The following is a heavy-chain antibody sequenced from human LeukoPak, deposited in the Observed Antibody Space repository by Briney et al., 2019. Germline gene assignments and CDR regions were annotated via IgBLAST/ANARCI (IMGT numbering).Heavy chain of an antibody. D-gene: IGHD3-10*01. CDR1: GFTFSSYA. CDR2: ISGSGGST. V-gene: IGHV3-23*01. Sequence: TGGSLRLSCAASGFTFSSYAMSWVRQAPGKGLEWVSAISGSGGSTYYADSVKGRFTISRDNSKNTLYLQMNSLRAEDTAVYYCAKGYYGSGSPKWFDPWGQGTLVTVSS. CDR3: AKGYYGSGSPKWFDP. J-gene: IGHJ5*02.